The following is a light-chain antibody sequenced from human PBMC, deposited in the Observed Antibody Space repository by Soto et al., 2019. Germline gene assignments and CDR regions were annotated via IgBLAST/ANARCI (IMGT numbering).Light chain of an antibody. Sequence: DVVMTQSPLSLPVTLGQPASISCRSSQTLVHCDGYTYLSWFQQRPGQSPRRLIYKVSNRDSGVPDRFSGSGSGTDFTLKINKVEAEDVAIYYCMQGAHWPRTFGQGTKVEIK. CDR1: QTLVHCDGYTY. CDR3: MQGAHWPRT. CDR2: KVS. J-gene: IGKJ1*01. V-gene: IGKV2-30*02.